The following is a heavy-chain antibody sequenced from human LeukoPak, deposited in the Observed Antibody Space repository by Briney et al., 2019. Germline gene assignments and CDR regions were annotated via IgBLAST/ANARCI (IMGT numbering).Heavy chain of an antibody. J-gene: IGHJ4*02. V-gene: IGHV3-74*01. Sequence: GGSLRLSCAASRFIFTNYWIHWVRQAPGKGLVWVSHVNNDGSATSYADSVKGRFTISRDSAKNTVYLHMNSLRAEDTAVYYCARDQREYYFDYWGQGTLVTVSS. CDR2: VNNDGSAT. CDR1: RFIFTNYW. D-gene: IGHD3-10*01. CDR3: ARDQREYYFDY.